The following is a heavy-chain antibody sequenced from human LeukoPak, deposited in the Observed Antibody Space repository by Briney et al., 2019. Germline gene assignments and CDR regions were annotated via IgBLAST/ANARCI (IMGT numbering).Heavy chain of an antibody. J-gene: IGHJ4*02. CDR3: ARGRGYADY. V-gene: IGHV4-59*01. CDR1: GGSISGFY. D-gene: IGHD6-25*01. CDR2: IYYSGST. Sequence: PETLSLTCTVSGGSISGFYWSWIRQSPGKGLEWIGNIYYSGSTNYNPSLKSRVTISVDTSKNQFSLKLTSVTSEDTAVYYCARGRGYADYWGQGALVTVSS.